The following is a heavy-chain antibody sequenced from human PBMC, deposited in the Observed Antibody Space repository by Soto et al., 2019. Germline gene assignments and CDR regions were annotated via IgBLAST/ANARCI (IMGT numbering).Heavy chain of an antibody. CDR3: AKDQTGGYYYYCGMDV. CDR1: GFTFSSYA. J-gene: IGHJ6*02. Sequence: PGGSLRLSCAASGFTFSSYAMSWVHQAPGKGLEWVSAISGSGGSTYYADSVKGRFTISRDNSKNTLYLQMNSLRAEDTAVYYCAKDQTGGYYYYCGMDVWGQGTTVTVSS. CDR2: ISGSGGST. V-gene: IGHV3-23*01. D-gene: IGHD3-16*01.